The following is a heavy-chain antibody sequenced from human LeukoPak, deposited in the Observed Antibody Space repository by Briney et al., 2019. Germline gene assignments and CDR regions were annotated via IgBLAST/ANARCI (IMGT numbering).Heavy chain of an antibody. CDR2: MNPNSGNT. CDR1: GYTFTRYD. Sequence: AAVKVSYKASGYTFTRYDINGVRQATGEGGEWMGWMNPNSGNTGYAQKFQARGTITRNTTISTPYMELSSLRSEDSAVYYCASGAGDYSQRLDYWGQGTLVTVSS. D-gene: IGHD4-11*01. CDR3: ASGAGDYSQRLDY. V-gene: IGHV1-8*01. J-gene: IGHJ4*02.